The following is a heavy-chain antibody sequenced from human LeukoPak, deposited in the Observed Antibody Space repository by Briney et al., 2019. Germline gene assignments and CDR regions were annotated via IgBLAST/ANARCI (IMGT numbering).Heavy chain of an antibody. CDR2: IYYSGST. D-gene: IGHD6-13*01. CDR1: GGSIGSSSYY. CDR3: ARHKVSSSWSHFDS. J-gene: IGHJ4*02. Sequence: SETPSLTCTVSGGSIGSSSYYWGWIRQPPGKGLGWIGCIYYSGSTNYNPSHKSRITITVETSKNQCSQKLSSVTAADTAVYYCARHKVSSSWSHFDSWGQGTLVTVSS. V-gene: IGHV4-39*01.